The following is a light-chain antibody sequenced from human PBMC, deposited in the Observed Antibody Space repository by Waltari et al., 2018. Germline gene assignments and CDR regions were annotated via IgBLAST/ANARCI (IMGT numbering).Light chain of an antibody. CDR3: QQHYSTPPT. V-gene: IGKV4-1*01. CDR2: WAS. Sequence: DIVMNQSPDSLAVSLGERATIDCKSSLSVLYSSNDKDYLAWYQQKPGQPPKLLIYWASTRESGVPDRFSGSGSGTDFTLTISRLQAEDVAVYYCQQHYSTPPTFGQGTKLEIK. J-gene: IGKJ2*01. CDR1: LSVLYSSNDKDY.